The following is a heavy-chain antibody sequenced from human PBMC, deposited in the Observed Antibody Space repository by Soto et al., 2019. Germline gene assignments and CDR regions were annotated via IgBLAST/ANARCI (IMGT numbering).Heavy chain of an antibody. CDR3: ARAPYYDFWSGYYTGDY. Sequence: AASVKVSCKASGYTFTSYDINWVRQATGQGLEWMGWMNPNSGNTGYAQKFQGRVTMTRNTSISTAYMELSSLRSEDTAVYYCARAPYYDFWSGYYTGDYWGQGTLVTVSS. J-gene: IGHJ4*02. V-gene: IGHV1-8*01. CDR1: GYTFTSYD. D-gene: IGHD3-3*01. CDR2: MNPNSGNT.